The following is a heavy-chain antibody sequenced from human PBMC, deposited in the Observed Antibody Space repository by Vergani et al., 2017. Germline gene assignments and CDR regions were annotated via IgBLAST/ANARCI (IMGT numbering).Heavy chain of an antibody. CDR1: GYTFSNYY. Sequence: QVQVVQSGAEVKKSGASVKVSCKTSGYTFSNYYMHWVRQAPGQGLEWMGIINPSGGHTNYAQKFQGRVTMTRDTSTSTVYMELSSLRSEDTAIYYCARQGYWSSTSCYGYYYYYGMDVWGQGTTVTVSS. V-gene: IGHV1-46*01. D-gene: IGHD2-2*01. J-gene: IGHJ6*02. CDR3: ARQGYWSSTSCYGYYYYYGMDV. CDR2: INPSGGHT.